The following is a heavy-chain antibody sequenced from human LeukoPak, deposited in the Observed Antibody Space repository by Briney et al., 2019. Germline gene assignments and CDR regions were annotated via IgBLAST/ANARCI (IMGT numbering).Heavy chain of an antibody. V-gene: IGHV4-4*07. CDR3: ARGGGNRHFDS. CDR1: VGFTTYYY. J-gene: IGHJ4*02. Sequence: SETLSLTCTVSVGFTTYYYWSWIRQPPGKAPEWIGRIHTTGSTNYNPSLKSRLTISLDKSKNQFSLKVSSMTAADTAVYYCARGGGNRHFDSWGQGILVTVP. CDR2: IHTTGST. D-gene: IGHD4-23*01.